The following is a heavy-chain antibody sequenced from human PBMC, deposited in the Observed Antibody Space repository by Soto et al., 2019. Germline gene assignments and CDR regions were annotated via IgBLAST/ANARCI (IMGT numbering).Heavy chain of an antibody. CDR2: IYYSGST. Sequence: LTLTCTVSGDSIRRYYWTCIRQPPGKGLELIGYIYYSGSTRYNPSLKSRVPISVDMSKNQFSLKLSSVIAADTAVYYRARAYGGLHNGLDVRGQGNAGTVSS. V-gene: IGHV4-59*01. CDR3: ARAYGGLHNGLDV. CDR1: GDSIRRYY. D-gene: IGHD1-26*01. J-gene: IGHJ6*02.